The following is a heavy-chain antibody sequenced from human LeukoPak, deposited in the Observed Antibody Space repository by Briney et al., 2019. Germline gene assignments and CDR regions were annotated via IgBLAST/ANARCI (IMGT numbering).Heavy chain of an antibody. D-gene: IGHD6-6*01. Sequence: ASVKASCKASGYTFTSYDINWVRQATGQGLEWMGWMNPNSGNTGYAQKFQGRVTITRNTSISTAYMELSSLRSEDTAVYYCARVGLWQLDYSLDYWGQGTLVTVSS. CDR3: ARVGLWQLDYSLDY. CDR2: MNPNSGNT. V-gene: IGHV1-8*03. CDR1: GYTFTSYD. J-gene: IGHJ4*02.